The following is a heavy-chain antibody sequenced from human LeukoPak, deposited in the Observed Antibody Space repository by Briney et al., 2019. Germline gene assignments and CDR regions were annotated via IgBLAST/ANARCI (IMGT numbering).Heavy chain of an antibody. CDR3: ARSSADTMTSYSY. V-gene: IGHV4-31*03. Sequence: PSETLSLTCTVSGGSISSGGYYWGWIRRHPGKGLEWIGHIYYSGRTHYNPSLKSRVTISVDTSKNQFSLKLSSVTAADTAVYYCARSSADTMTSYSYWGQGTLVTVSS. J-gene: IGHJ4*02. CDR2: IYYSGRT. D-gene: IGHD4-17*01. CDR1: GGSISSGGYY.